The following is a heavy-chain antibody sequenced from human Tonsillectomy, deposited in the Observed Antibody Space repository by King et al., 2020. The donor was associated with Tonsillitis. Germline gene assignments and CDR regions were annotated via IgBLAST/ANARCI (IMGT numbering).Heavy chain of an antibody. Sequence: VQLVESGGGVVQPGRSLRLSCAASGFTFSSYAMHWVRQAPGKGLEWVAIISYDGSNKYYADSVKGRFTISRDNSKNTLYLQMNSLRAEDTAVYYCARGDYVSEYYFDYWAQGTLVTVSS. CDR3: ARGDYVSEYYFDY. J-gene: IGHJ4*02. CDR2: ISYDGSNK. CDR1: GFTFSSYA. V-gene: IGHV3-30-3*01. D-gene: IGHD3-16*01.